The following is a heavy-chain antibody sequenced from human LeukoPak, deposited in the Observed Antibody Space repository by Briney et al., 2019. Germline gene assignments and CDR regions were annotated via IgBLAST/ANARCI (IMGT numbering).Heavy chain of an antibody. Sequence: PSETLSLTCTVSGGSISSSRYYWGWIRQPPGKGLEWIGSNYSGTTYYNPSLKSRVTMSVDTSENQFSLKLSSVTAADTAVYYCSRNLVGATIFWFGYWGQGTLVTVSS. CDR3: SRNLVGATIFWFGY. CDR1: GGSISSSRYY. V-gene: IGHV4-39*01. J-gene: IGHJ4*02. CDR2: NYSGTT. D-gene: IGHD1-26*01.